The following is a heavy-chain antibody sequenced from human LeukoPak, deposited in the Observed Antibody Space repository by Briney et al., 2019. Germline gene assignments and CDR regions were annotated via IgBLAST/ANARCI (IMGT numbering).Heavy chain of an antibody. CDR3: ARNLAAYFDY. D-gene: IGHD2-15*01. V-gene: IGHV3-33*01. CDR2: IWYDGSNK. Sequence: GGSLRLSCAASGFTFSSYGMHWVRQAPGKGLEGVAVIWYDGSNKYYEDSVKGRFNIYRDNSNNTLYLQMNTLRAEDTAVYYCARNLAAYFDYWGQGTLVTVSS. J-gene: IGHJ4*02. CDR1: GFTFSSYG.